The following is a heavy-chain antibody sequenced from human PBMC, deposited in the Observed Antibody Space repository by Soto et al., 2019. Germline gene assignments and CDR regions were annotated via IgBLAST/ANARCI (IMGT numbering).Heavy chain of an antibody. CDR3: ARGSLAYDSSGYYYVTGIDY. J-gene: IGHJ4*02. V-gene: IGHV1-69*02. CDR2: IIPILGIA. D-gene: IGHD3-22*01. Sequence: GASVKVSCKASGGTFSSYTISWVRQAPGQGLEWMGRIIPILGIANYAQKFQGRVTITADKSTSTAYMELSSLRSEDTAVYYCARGSLAYDSSGYYYVTGIDYWGQGTLVTVSS. CDR1: GGTFSSYT.